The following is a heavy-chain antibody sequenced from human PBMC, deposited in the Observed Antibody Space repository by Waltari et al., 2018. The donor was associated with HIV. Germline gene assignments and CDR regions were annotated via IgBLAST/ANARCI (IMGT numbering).Heavy chain of an antibody. CDR1: RFTFSSYS. CDR2: ISSWSVYI. D-gene: IGHD5-12*01. CDR3: ARDEAEMATLTAFDI. V-gene: IGHV3-21*01. Sequence: EVQLVESGGGLVKPGGSLRLSCAASRFTFSSYSLNWVRQAPGKGLEWVLSISSWSVYIYYAYSVKRRFTSSSDKAKNSLYLQMNSLRAEDTAVYYCARDEAEMATLTAFDIWGQGTMVTVSS. J-gene: IGHJ3*02.